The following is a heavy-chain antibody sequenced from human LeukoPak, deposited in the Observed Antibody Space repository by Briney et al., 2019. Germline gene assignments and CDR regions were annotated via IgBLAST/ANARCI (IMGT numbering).Heavy chain of an antibody. Sequence: GESLTISCKGSGYSFTSYWIGWVRQMPGKGLEWMGIIYPGDSDTRYSPSFQGQVTISADKSISTAYLQWSSLKASDTAMYYCARLDPYDFWSGYSSYYMDVWGKGTTVTVSS. CDR3: ARLDPYDFWSGYSSYYMDV. D-gene: IGHD3-3*01. CDR2: IYPGDSDT. J-gene: IGHJ6*03. V-gene: IGHV5-51*03. CDR1: GYSFTSYW.